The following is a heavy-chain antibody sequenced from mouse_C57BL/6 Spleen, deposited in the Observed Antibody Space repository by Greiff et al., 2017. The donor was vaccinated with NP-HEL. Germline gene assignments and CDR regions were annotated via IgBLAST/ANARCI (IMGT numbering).Heavy chain of an antibody. CDR3: AREGNYDYDGAWFAY. CDR2: IDPSDSET. D-gene: IGHD2-4*01. J-gene: IGHJ3*01. V-gene: IGHV1-52*01. Sequence: QVQLQQPGAELVRPGSSVKLSCKASGYTFTSYWMHWVKQRPIQGLEWIGNIDPSDSETHYNQKFKDKATLTVDKSSSTAYMQLSSLTSEDFAVYYCAREGNYDYDGAWFAYWGQGTLVTVSA. CDR1: GYTFTSYW.